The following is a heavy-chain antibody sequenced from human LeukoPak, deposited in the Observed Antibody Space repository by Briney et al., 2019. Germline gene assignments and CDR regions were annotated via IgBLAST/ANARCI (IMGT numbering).Heavy chain of an antibody. Sequence: PSETLSLTCTVSGYSISSGYYWGWIRQPPGKGLEWIGSIYHSGSTYYNPSLKSRVTISVDTSKNQFSLKLSSVTAADTAVYYCASDRANWNGNYYYMDVWGKGTTVTVSS. CDR1: GYSISSGYY. CDR2: IYHSGST. J-gene: IGHJ6*03. CDR3: ASDRANWNGNYYYMDV. V-gene: IGHV4-38-2*02. D-gene: IGHD1-1*01.